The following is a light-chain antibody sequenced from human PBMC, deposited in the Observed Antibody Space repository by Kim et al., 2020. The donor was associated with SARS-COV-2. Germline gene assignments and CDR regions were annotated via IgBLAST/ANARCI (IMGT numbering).Light chain of an antibody. CDR2: AAS. J-gene: IGKJ1*01. CDR1: QAISGW. CDR3: QQGNSFPWT. Sequence: DIQMTQSPSSVSASVGDRVTITCRASQAISGWLAWYRQKPGQAPELLIYAASRLQSGVPSRFSGSGSGTDFSLTISSLQPEDFATYYCQQGNSFPWTFGQGTKVDIK. V-gene: IGKV1-12*01.